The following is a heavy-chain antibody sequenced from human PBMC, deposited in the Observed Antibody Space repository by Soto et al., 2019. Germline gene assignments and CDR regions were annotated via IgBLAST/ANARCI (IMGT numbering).Heavy chain of an antibody. CDR3: TRTAFGYYYYYGMDV. V-gene: IGHV3-73*01. CDR2: IRSKANSYAT. Sequence: EVQLVESGGGLVQPGGSLKLSCAASGFTFSGSAMHWVRQASGKGLEWVGRIRSKANSYATAYAASVKGRFTISRDDSKNTAYLQMNRLNTEDTAVYYCTRTAFGYYYYYGMDVWGQGTTVTVSS. CDR1: GFTFSGSA. J-gene: IGHJ6*02. D-gene: IGHD2-8*02.